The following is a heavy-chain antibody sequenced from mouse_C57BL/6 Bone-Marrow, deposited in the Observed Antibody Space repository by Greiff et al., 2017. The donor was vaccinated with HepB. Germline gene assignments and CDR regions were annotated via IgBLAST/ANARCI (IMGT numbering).Heavy chain of an antibody. Sequence: VQVVESDAELVKPGASVKISCKVSGYTFTDHTIHWMKQRPEQGLEWIGYIYPRDGSTKYNEKFKGKATLTADKSSSTAYMQLNSLTSEDSAVYFCARKGGYFLYYFDYWGQGTTLTVSS. CDR1: GYTFTDHT. D-gene: IGHD2-3*01. CDR2: IYPRDGST. CDR3: ARKGGYFLYYFDY. J-gene: IGHJ2*01. V-gene: IGHV1-78*01.